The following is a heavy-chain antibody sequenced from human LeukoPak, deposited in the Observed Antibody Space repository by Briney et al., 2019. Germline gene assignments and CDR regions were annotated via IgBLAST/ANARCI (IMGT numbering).Heavy chain of an antibody. Sequence: ASVKVSCTASGYIFTEYYMHWVRQAPGEGLEWMGWTNPNSGGTNYAQKFQGRATMTRDASISTAYMELSSLRSDDTAVFYCVRSPLGSYYYYGMDVWGQGTTVTVSS. CDR3: VRSPLGSYYYYGMDV. CDR1: GYIFTEYY. CDR2: TNPNSGGT. V-gene: IGHV1-2*02. D-gene: IGHD7-27*01. J-gene: IGHJ6*02.